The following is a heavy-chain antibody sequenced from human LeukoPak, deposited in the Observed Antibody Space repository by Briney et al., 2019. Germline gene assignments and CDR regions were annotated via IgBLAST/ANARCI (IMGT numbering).Heavy chain of an antibody. CDR1: GGSITSYY. J-gene: IGHJ5*02. D-gene: IGHD3-22*01. CDR2: VDYRGST. CDR3: ARAPYRSSFYFFDP. V-gene: IGHV4-59*01. Sequence: SETLSLTCTVSGGSITSYYWSWIRQPPGKGLESIGYVDYRGSTTYNPSLKSRVTISIDTPKNQFSLKLTSVTAAVTAVYYCARAPYRSSFYFFDPWGQGTLVTVSS.